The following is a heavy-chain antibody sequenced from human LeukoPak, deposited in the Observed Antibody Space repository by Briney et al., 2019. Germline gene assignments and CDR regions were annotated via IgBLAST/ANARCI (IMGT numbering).Heavy chain of an antibody. V-gene: IGHV3-7*01. Sequence: GGSLRLXCAASGFTFSSYWMSWDRQAPGKGLEWVANIKQDGSEKYYVDSVKGRFTISRDNAKYSLYLQMNSLRAEDTAVYYCARFRFLEWLFRFDPWGQGTLVTVSS. D-gene: IGHD3-3*01. CDR2: IKQDGSEK. CDR3: ARFRFLEWLFRFDP. J-gene: IGHJ5*02. CDR1: GFTFSSYW.